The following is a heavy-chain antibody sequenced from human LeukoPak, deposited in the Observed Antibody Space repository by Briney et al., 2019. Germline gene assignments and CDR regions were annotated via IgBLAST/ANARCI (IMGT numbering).Heavy chain of an antibody. Sequence: PSETLSLTCTVSGGSISSYYWSWIRQPPGKGLEWIGYIYYSGSTNYNPSLKGRVTISVDTSKNQFSLKLSSVTAADTAVYYCARVTYCSGGSCYDSDNWFDPWGQGTLVTVSS. CDR2: IYYSGST. J-gene: IGHJ5*02. CDR1: GGSISSYY. V-gene: IGHV4-59*01. CDR3: ARVTYCSGGSCYDSDNWFDP. D-gene: IGHD2-15*01.